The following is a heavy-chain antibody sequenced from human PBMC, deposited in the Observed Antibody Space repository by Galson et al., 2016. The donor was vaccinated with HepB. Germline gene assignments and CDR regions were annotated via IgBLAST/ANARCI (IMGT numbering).Heavy chain of an antibody. CDR2: INLSGNT. D-gene: IGHD5-12*01. J-gene: IGHJ4*01. V-gene: IGHV4-34*01. CDR1: SGSFSGYY. Sequence: SETLSLTCAVYSGSFSGYYWNWIRQPPGKGLEWIGEINLSGNTNYNPSLRGRVSISLDTSKNYFSLKLTSVTAADTAVYYCARLDPDHSGYKDWGQGALVTVSS. CDR3: ARLDPDHSGYKD.